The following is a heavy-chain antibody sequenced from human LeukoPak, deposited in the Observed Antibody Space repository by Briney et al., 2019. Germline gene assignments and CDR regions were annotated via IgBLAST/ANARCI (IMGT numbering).Heavy chain of an antibody. CDR2: IGTSGSDM. J-gene: IGHJ4*02. V-gene: IGHV3-21*01. CDR1: GFTFSNYN. CDR3: ARDQGIFDY. Sequence: GGSLRLSCAASGFTFSNYNMNWVRQAPGKGLEWVSSIGTSGSDMYYVDSVKGRFAISRDNAKNSLYLRMNSLRDEDSAVYYCARDQGIFDYWGQGTLVTVSS.